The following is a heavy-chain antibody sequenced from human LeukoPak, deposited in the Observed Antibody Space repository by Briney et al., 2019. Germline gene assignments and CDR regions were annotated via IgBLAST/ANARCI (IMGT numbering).Heavy chain of an antibody. D-gene: IGHD6-6*01. V-gene: IGHV4-4*07. CDR1: GGSISIYY. J-gene: IGHJ6*03. Sequence: SETLSLTCSVSGGSISIYYWSWIRQPAGKGLEWIGRIYTSGSTNYNPSLKSRVTISVDTSKNQFSLKLSSVTAADTAVYYCARRRIAARQSDYYYYYMDVWGKGTTVTVSS. CDR2: IYTSGST. CDR3: ARRRIAARQSDYYYYYMDV.